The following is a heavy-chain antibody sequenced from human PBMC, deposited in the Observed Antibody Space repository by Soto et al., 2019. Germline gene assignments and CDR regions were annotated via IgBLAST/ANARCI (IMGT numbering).Heavy chain of an antibody. CDR2: IWYDGSNK. CDR1: GFSFSSYV. V-gene: IGHV3-33*01. Sequence: HAGSLGLSCAASGFSFSSYVIHGFRQAPGKGLEWVAVIWYDGSNKYYADSVKGRFTNSRDNSKNTLYLQMNSLRAEDTAVYYCARVGGSTIPLDAFDIWGQGTMVTVSS. D-gene: IGHD3-3*01. J-gene: IGHJ3*02. CDR3: ARVGGSTIPLDAFDI.